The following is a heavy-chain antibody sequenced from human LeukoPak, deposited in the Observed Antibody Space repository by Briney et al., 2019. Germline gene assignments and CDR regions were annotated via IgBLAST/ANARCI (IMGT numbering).Heavy chain of an antibody. J-gene: IGHJ4*02. CDR1: GYTFPTHY. CDR3: ATDRRGGLRDGYNS. V-gene: IGHV1-46*01. CDR2: IIPNDGST. Sequence: ASVKVSCKASGYTFPTHYMHWVRQAPGQGLEWMGVIIPNDGSTTYAQKFQGRVTMTRDMSTSTVYMELSSLRSEDTAVYYCATDRRGGLRDGYNSWGQGTLVTVSS. D-gene: IGHD5-24*01.